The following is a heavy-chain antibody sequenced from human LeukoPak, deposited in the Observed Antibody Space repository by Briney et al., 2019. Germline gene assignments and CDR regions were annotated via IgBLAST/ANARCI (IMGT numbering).Heavy chain of an antibody. V-gene: IGHV4-34*01. D-gene: IGHD3-3*01. CDR3: ARAFGVVISYYYGMDV. CDR1: GGSFSGYY. Sequence: SETLSLTCAVYGGSFSGYYWSWIRQPPGKGLEWIGEISHSGSTNYNPSLKSRVTISVDTSKNQFSLKLSSVTAADTAVYYCARAFGVVISYYYGMDVWGQGTTVTVSS. J-gene: IGHJ6*02. CDR2: ISHSGST.